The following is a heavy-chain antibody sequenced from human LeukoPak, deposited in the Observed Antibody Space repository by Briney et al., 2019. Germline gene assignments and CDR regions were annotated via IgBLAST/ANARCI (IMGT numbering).Heavy chain of an antibody. J-gene: IGHJ4*02. Sequence: GASVTVSCKASGYTFSGNFIHWVRQAPGLGLEWMGWINPNTGGTNSAEKFQGRVTLTRDTSLTTAYMELTSLRSDDTAVYYCARDPPAYPCTTTRCYPEVDYWGQGTLVTVSS. CDR1: GYTFSGNF. D-gene: IGHD2-2*01. CDR3: ARDPPAYPCTTTRCYPEVDY. CDR2: INPNTGGT. V-gene: IGHV1-2*02.